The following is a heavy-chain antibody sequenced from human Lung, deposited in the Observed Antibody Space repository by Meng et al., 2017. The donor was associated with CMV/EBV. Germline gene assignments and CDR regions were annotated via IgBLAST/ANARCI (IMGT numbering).Heavy chain of an antibody. Sequence: LSCAASGFIFRDYWMHWVRQAPGKGLVWVARIKLDGSYSNYADSVTGRITISRDNSTNTLYFQMTSLRTEDTGVYYCVRDGHHWNFDYWGPRTLVTVSS. J-gene: IGHJ4*02. D-gene: IGHD1-1*01. CDR3: VRDGHHWNFDY. V-gene: IGHV3-74*01. CDR2: IKLDGSYS. CDR1: GFIFRDYW.